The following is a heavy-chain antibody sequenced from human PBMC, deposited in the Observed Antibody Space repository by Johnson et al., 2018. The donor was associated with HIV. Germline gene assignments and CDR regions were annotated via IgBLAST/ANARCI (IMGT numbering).Heavy chain of an antibody. D-gene: IGHD7-27*01. CDR1: GITVSSNY. J-gene: IGHJ3*02. V-gene: IGHV3-66*01. CDR2: LNGGGGT. Sequence: VQLVESGGGLVQPGGSLRLSCAASGITVSSNYMTWVRQGPGKGLEWVSVLNGGGGTYYADSVQGRFTISRDNSKNTLYLQMDSLRPEDTAVYSCAGGTGDDAFDIWGQGTVVTVAS. CDR3: AGGTGDDAFDI.